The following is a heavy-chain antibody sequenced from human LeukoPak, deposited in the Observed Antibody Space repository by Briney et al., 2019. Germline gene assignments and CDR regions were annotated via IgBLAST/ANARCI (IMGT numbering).Heavy chain of an antibody. J-gene: IGHJ4*02. D-gene: IGHD1-26*01. CDR2: IYYSGST. V-gene: IGHV4-39*01. CDR1: GGSISSYY. Sequence: SETLSLTCTVSGGSISSYYWGWIRQPPGKGLEWIGSIYYSGSTYYNPSLKSRVTISVDTPKNQFSLKLSSVTAADTAVYYCARIEGASFLSGSYSYYFDYWGQGTLVTVSS. CDR3: ARIEGASFLSGSYSYYFDY.